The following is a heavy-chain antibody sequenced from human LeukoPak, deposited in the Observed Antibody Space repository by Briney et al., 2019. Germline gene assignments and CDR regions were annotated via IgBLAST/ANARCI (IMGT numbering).Heavy chain of an antibody. J-gene: IGHJ5*01. CDR2: INANSGTT. D-gene: IGHD6-19*01. CDR1: GFAFSVYA. V-gene: IGHV3-23*01. Sequence: GGSLTLSCAASGFAFSVYAMSWLRHPPGKGLEWVSTINANSGTTSYAASVRGRFSISRDNSKNTLYLQLNTLRADDTATYYCAKPISGGLAVTADWFHPWGQGTLVVVSS. CDR3: AKPISGGLAVTADWFHP.